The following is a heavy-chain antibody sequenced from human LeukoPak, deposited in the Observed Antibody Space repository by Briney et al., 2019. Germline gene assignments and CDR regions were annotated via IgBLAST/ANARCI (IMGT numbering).Heavy chain of an antibody. CDR2: ISAYNGNT. CDR3: ARGLETAYYYDSSGYTH. Sequence: ASVKVSCKASGYTFTSYGISWVRQAPGQGLEWMGWISAYNGNTTYAQKLQGRVTMTTDTSTSTAYMELRSLRSDDTAVYYCARGLETAYYYDSSGYTHWGQGTLVTVSS. D-gene: IGHD3-22*01. CDR1: GYTFTSYG. V-gene: IGHV1-18*01. J-gene: IGHJ4*02.